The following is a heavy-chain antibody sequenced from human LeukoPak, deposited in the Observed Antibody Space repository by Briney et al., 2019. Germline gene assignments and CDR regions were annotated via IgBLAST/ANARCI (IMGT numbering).Heavy chain of an antibody. CDR2: INHSGST. V-gene: IGHV4-34*01. J-gene: IGHJ4*02. CDR3: ARGRGHYYGSGSPSLLDY. CDR1: GGSFSGYY. Sequence: PSETLSLTCAVYGGSFSGYYWSWIRQPPGKGLEWIGEINHSGSTNYNPSLKSRVTISVDTSTNQFSLKLSSVTAADTAVYYCARGRGHYYGSGSPSLLDYWAREPWSPSPQ. D-gene: IGHD3-10*01.